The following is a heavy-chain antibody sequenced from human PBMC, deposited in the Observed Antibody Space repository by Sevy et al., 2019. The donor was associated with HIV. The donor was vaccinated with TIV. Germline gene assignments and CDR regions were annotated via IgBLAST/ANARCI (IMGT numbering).Heavy chain of an antibody. CDR1: GFTFSSYA. CDR2: ISGSGGST. J-gene: IGHJ4*01. Sequence: GGSLRLSCAASGFTFSSYAMSWVRQAPGKGLEWVSAISGSGGSTYYADSVKGRFTISRDNSKNTLYLQMNSLRAEDTAVYYCAKEKVSYYYDSSGYYDYWGHGTLVTVSS. CDR3: AKEKVSYYYDSSGYYDY. V-gene: IGHV3-23*01. D-gene: IGHD3-22*01.